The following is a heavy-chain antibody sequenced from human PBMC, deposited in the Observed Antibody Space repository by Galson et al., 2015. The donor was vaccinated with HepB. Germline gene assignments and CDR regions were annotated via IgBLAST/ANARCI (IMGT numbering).Heavy chain of an antibody. CDR1: GFTFSSYA. CDR3: ARGYSGSFDY. J-gene: IGHJ4*02. D-gene: IGHD1-26*01. V-gene: IGHV3-30-3*01. Sequence: SLRLSCAASGFTFSSYAMHWVRQAPGKGLEWVAVISYDGSNKYYADSVKGRFTISRDNSKNTLYLQMNSLRAEDTAVYYRARGYSGSFDYWGQGTLVTVSS. CDR2: ISYDGSNK.